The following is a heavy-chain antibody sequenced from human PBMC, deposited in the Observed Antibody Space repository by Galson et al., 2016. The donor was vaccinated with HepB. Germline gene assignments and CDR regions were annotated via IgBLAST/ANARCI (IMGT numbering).Heavy chain of an antibody. CDR3: ARDKRHGLDV. Sequence: SVKVSCKASGYTFSTYDMHWVRQAPGQRLEWMGWINGGNGNTKYSQKFQGRVTITRDTSASTAYMELSSLRSEDTAVYYCARDKRHGLDVWGQGTTVTVSS. D-gene: IGHD1-1*01. CDR1: GYTFSTYD. J-gene: IGHJ6*02. CDR2: INGGNGNT. V-gene: IGHV1-3*01.